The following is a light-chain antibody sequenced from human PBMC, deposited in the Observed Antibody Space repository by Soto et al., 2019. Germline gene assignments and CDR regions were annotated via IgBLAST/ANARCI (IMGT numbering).Light chain of an antibody. CDR3: QQYNKWPQYT. Sequence: EIVMTQSPATLSVSPGERATLSCRASQSVSSNLAWYQRKPGQAPRLLIYGASTRATGIPARFSGSGSGTEFTLTISSLQSEDFAVYYCQQYNKWPQYTFGQGTKLEIK. J-gene: IGKJ2*01. V-gene: IGKV3-15*01. CDR1: QSVSSN. CDR2: GAS.